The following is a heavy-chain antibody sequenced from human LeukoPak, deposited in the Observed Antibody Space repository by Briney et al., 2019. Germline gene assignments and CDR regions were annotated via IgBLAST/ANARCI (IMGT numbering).Heavy chain of an antibody. V-gene: IGHV1-18*01. CDR2: ISAYNGNT. J-gene: IGHJ4*02. CDR1: GYTFTSYS. Sequence: ASVKVSCKASGYTFTSYSISWVRQAPGQGLEWMGWISAYNGNTNYAQKLQGRVTMTTDTSTSTAYMELRSLRSDDTAVYYCARDLGLYSYGAQTDYWGQGTLVTVSS. D-gene: IGHD5-18*01. CDR3: ARDLGLYSYGAQTDY.